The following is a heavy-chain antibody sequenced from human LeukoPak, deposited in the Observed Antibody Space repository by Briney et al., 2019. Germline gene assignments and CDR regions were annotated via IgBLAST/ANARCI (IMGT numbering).Heavy chain of an antibody. CDR3: ARPSSYSSAWGSDH. J-gene: IGHJ4*02. CDR1: GFTFSSYW. D-gene: IGHD6-19*01. CDR2: INEDGSQK. Sequence: GGSLRLSCVTSGFTFSSYWMSWVRQAPGKGLEWVANINEDGSQKNYVDSMKGRVTISRDNAKNSVYLQMDSLRVDDTAVYYCARPSSYSSAWGSDHWGQGTLVTVRS. V-gene: IGHV3-7*01.